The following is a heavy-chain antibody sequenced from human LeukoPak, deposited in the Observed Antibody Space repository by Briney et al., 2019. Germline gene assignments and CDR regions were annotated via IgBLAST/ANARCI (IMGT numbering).Heavy chain of an antibody. CDR3: ARDPYYYDSSGYYY. Sequence: GASVKVSCKASGYTFTSYGISWVRQAPGQGLEWMGWISAYNGNTNYAQKLQGRVTMTTDTSTGTAYMELRSLRSDDTAVYYCARDPYYYDSSGYYYWGQGTLVTVSS. V-gene: IGHV1-18*01. CDR1: GYTFTSYG. J-gene: IGHJ4*02. D-gene: IGHD3-22*01. CDR2: ISAYNGNT.